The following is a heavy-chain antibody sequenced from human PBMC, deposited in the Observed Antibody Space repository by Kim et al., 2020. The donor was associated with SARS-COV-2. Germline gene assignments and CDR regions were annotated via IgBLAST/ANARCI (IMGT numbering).Heavy chain of an antibody. Sequence: GRFTISRDNSKNTLYLQMNSLRAEDTAVYYCAKDSTYGSGRKYYYYGMDVWGQGTTVTVSS. J-gene: IGHJ6*02. D-gene: IGHD3-10*01. V-gene: IGHV3-30*02. CDR3: AKDSTYGSGRKYYYYGMDV.